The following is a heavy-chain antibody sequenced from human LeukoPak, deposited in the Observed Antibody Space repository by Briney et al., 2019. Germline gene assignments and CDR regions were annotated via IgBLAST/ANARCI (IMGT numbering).Heavy chain of an antibody. Sequence: ASVTVSCMTSGYTFIRYYINWVRQAPGQGLEWMGWMNPKRGETGYAPKFQGRVTITRNTSINTAYMELNNLPSEDTAVYYCSRGTDSDFWGQGTLVAVSS. J-gene: IGHJ4*02. V-gene: IGHV1-8*01. CDR2: MNPKRGET. CDR1: GYTFIRYY. CDR3: SRGTDSDF.